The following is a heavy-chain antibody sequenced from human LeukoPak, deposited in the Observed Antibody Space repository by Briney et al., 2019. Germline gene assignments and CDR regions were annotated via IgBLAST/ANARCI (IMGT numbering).Heavy chain of an antibody. D-gene: IGHD5-18*01. V-gene: IGHV1-69*05. CDR1: GGTFSSYA. Sequence: ASVTVSFKASGGTFSSYAISWVRQAPGQGLEWMGGIIPIFGTANYAQKFQGRVTITTDESTSTAYMELSSLRSEDTAVYYCARAAMDPGWYYYYMDVWGKGTTVTVSS. CDR2: IIPIFGTA. J-gene: IGHJ6*03. CDR3: ARAAMDPGWYYYYMDV.